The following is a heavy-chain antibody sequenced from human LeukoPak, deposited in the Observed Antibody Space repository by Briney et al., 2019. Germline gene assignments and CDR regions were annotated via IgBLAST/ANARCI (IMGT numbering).Heavy chain of an antibody. D-gene: IGHD2-2*01. CDR2: INHSGST. CDR3: ARADDYCSSTSCQRGDYYYGMDV. V-gene: IGHV4-34*01. J-gene: IGHJ6*02. CDR1: GGSFSGYY. Sequence: SETLSLTCAVYGGSFSGYYWSWIRQPPGKGLEWIGEINHSGSTNYNPSLKSRVTISVDTSKNQFSLKLSSVTAADTAVYYCARADDYCSSTSCQRGDYYYGMDVWGQGTTVTVSS.